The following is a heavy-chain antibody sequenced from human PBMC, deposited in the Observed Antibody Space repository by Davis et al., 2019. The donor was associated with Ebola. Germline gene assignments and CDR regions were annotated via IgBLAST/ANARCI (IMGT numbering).Heavy chain of an antibody. CDR1: GYTFTNYG. CDR2: INPHNGNT. J-gene: IGHJ4*02. D-gene: IGHD1-1*01. V-gene: IGHV1-18*04. CDR3: ARAQFPTTRDH. Sequence: ASVKVSCKTSGYTFTNYGITWVRQDPGQGLEWMGWINPHNGNTNYAQNVQGRVTMTTDTSTSTAYMEVGSLRSDDTTVYYCARAQFPTTRDHWGQGTLVTVSS.